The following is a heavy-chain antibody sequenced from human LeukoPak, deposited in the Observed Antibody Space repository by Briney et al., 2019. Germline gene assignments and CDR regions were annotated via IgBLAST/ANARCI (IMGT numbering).Heavy chain of an antibody. CDR3: ARFLAAAGTSGWFDP. Sequence: GASVKVSCKASGYTFTSYGISWVRQAPGQGLEWMGWISAYNGNTNYAQKLQGRVTMTTDTSTSTAYMELRSLRSDDTAVYYCARFLAAAGTSGWFDPWGQGTLVTVSS. CDR1: GYTFTSYG. J-gene: IGHJ5*02. V-gene: IGHV1-18*01. CDR2: ISAYNGNT. D-gene: IGHD6-13*01.